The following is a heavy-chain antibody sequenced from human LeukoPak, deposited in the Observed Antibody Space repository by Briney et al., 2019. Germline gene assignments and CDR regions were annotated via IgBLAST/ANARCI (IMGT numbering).Heavy chain of an antibody. D-gene: IGHD3-10*01. Sequence: SETLSLTCTVSGGSISSGGYYWSWIRQHPGKGLEWIGYIYYSGSTYYNPSLKSRVTISVDRSKNQFSLNLNFVTAADTALYYCARGDGSGSGRWFDPWGQGTLITVSS. CDR1: GGSISSGGYY. CDR3: ARGDGSGSGRWFDP. J-gene: IGHJ5*02. CDR2: IYYSGST. V-gene: IGHV4-31*03.